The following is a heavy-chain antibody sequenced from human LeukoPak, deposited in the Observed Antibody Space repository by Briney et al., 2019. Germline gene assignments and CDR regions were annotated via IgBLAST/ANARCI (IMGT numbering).Heavy chain of an antibody. CDR1: GFTFSNYA. J-gene: IGHJ4*02. CDR3: AKDGPLGGYDFDY. Sequence: GGSLRLSCAVSGFTFSNYAMHWVRQVPGKGLEWVSGISWNSVNIGYADSVKGRFTISRDNAKNSLYLQMNSLRAEDTAFYYCAKDGPLGGYDFDYWGQGILVTVSS. V-gene: IGHV3-9*01. D-gene: IGHD5-12*01. CDR2: ISWNSVNI.